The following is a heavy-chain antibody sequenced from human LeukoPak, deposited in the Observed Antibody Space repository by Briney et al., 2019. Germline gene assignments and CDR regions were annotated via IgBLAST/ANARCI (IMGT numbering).Heavy chain of an antibody. V-gene: IGHV1-69*13. J-gene: IGHJ4*02. Sequence: SVKVSCKASGATFSSHSISWVRQAPGQGLEWMGGIVPMFGTDVYAQRFQGRVTVTADESTTTAYMELISLTSEDTAVYYCARSPMYYYDSSGYYVFGGQGTLVTVSS. CDR1: GATFSSHS. CDR2: IVPMFGTD. CDR3: ARSPMYYYDSSGYYVF. D-gene: IGHD3-22*01.